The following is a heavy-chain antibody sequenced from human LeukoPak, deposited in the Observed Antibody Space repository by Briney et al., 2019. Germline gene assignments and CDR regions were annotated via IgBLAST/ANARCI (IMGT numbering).Heavy chain of an antibody. CDR1: GGSFSGYF. CDR2: INHSGST. V-gene: IGHV4-34*01. J-gene: IGHJ4*02. CDR3: ARGVGFVKIDY. D-gene: IGHD3-10*01. Sequence: PSETLSLTCAVYGGSFSGYFWTWIRQPPGKGLEWIGEINHSGSTNYNPSLKSRVTISVDTSKHQFSLKLASVTAADTAVYYCARGVGFVKIDYWGQGTLVTVSP.